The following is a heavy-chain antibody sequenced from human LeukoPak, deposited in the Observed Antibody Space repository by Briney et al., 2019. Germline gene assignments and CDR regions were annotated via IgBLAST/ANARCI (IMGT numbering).Heavy chain of an antibody. CDR2: IHHSGTT. D-gene: IGHD1-26*01. Sequence: SETLSLTCTVSNYSLSGGYYWGWIRQPPGMGLEWIGSIHHSGTTYNNPSLKNRVIISLDTPKNQFSLRLNSVTASDTAVYYCARSDYQSGSNPFDYWGQGTLVTVSS. CDR1: NYSLSGGYY. CDR3: ARSDYQSGSNPFDY. V-gene: IGHV4-38-2*02. J-gene: IGHJ4*02.